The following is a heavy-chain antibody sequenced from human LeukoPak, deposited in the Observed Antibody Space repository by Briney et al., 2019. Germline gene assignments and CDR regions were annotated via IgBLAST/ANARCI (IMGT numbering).Heavy chain of an antibody. D-gene: IGHD5-12*01. CDR1: GYTFTDYY. Sequence: ASVKVSCKASGYTFTDYYIHWVRQAPGQGLEWMGWINPSSGGTNYAQKFQGRVTVTRVTSINTAYMELTRLTSDDTGVYYCASVYSGYDLAQLDYWGQGTLVTVSS. V-gene: IGHV1-2*02. CDR3: ASVYSGYDLAQLDY. CDR2: INPSSGGT. J-gene: IGHJ4*02.